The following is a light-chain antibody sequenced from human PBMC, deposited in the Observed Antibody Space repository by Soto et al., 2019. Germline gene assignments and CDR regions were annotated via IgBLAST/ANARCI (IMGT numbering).Light chain of an antibody. Sequence: DIQMTQSPSSLSASIGDRVTITCRASQSISGYLNWYQQKPGKAPKLLIYAASNLQSGVPSRFSGSGSGTDFTLTISSLQPEDFATYFCQQSYSNLWTFGQGTKVEIK. J-gene: IGKJ1*01. CDR2: AAS. CDR3: QQSYSNLWT. V-gene: IGKV1-39*01. CDR1: QSISGY.